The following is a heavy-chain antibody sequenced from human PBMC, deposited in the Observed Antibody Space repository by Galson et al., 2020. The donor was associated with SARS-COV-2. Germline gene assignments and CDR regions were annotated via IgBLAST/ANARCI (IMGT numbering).Heavy chain of an antibody. V-gene: IGHV3-23*01. CDR2: FSGRVDSD. D-gene: IGHD3-22*01. J-gene: IGHJ2*01. Sequence: HGGSLRLSCTASGLDLRSHDMSWVRQAPGKGLEWVSGFSGRVDSDYYADSVKGRFTFSRDTSKNTVYLQLNSLRVDDTAVYYCAKNEGGGYLDWYIDLWGRGTLVTVSS. CDR3: AKNEGGGYLDWYIDL. CDR1: GLDLRSHD.